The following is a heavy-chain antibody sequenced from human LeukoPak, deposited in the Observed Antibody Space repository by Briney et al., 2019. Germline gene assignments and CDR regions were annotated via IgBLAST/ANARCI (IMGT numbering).Heavy chain of an antibody. V-gene: IGHV4-59*12. CDR3: ARVVYAGTVDY. J-gene: IGHJ4*02. D-gene: IGHD1-1*01. Sequence: PSETLSLTCNVSGGSISSYYWSWIRQPPGKGLEWIGYIYYSGRTNYNPSLKSRVTISVDTSKKHFSLKLSSVTAADTAVYYCARVVYAGTVDYWGQGTLVTVSS. CDR2: IYYSGRT. CDR1: GGSISSYY.